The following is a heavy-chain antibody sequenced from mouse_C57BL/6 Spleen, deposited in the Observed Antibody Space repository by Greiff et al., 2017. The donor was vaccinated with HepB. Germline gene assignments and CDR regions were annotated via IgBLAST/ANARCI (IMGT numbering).Heavy chain of an antibody. J-gene: IGHJ2*01. D-gene: IGHD1-1*01. Sequence: EVQRVESGPGLVKPSQSLSLTCSVTGYSITSGYYWNWIRQFPGNKLEWMGYISYDGSNNYNPSLKNRISITRDTSKNQFFLKLNSVTTEDTATYYCAREGYYGGGWIDYWGQGTTLTVSS. CDR3: AREGYYGGGWIDY. CDR1: GYSITSGYY. CDR2: ISYDGSN. V-gene: IGHV3-6*01.